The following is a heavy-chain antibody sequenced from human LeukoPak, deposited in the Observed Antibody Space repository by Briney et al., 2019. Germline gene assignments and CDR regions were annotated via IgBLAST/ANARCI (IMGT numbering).Heavy chain of an antibody. J-gene: IGHJ4*02. CDR1: GGSISSGGYS. CDR3: ARAPYCGGDCSIPYFDY. D-gene: IGHD2-21*02. Sequence: SETLSLTCAVSGGSISSGGYSWSWIRQPPGKGLEWIGYIYHSGSTYYNPSLKSRVTISVDRSKDQFSLKLSSVTAADTAVYYFARAPYCGGDCSIPYFDYWGQGTLVTVSS. CDR2: IYHSGST. V-gene: IGHV4-30-2*01.